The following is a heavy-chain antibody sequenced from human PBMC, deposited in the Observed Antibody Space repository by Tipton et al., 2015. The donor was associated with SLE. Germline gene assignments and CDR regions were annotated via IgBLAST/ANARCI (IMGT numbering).Heavy chain of an antibody. J-gene: IGHJ3*02. V-gene: IGHV4-4*07. D-gene: IGHD3-10*01. CDR3: ARGSYGTDAFDI. CDR1: GGSISSYY. Sequence: TLSLTCTVSGGSISSYYWAWIRQPAGKGLEWVGRMYLSGSTNYNPSLKSRVTMSVDTSKNQFSLKLSSVTAADTAVYYCARGSYGTDAFDIWGQGTMVTVSS. CDR2: MYLSGST.